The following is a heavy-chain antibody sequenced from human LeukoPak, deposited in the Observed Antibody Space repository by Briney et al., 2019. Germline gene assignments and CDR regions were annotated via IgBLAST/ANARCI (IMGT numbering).Heavy chain of an antibody. CDR3: ARVIVAVPYSSSWAFDY. D-gene: IGHD6-13*01. CDR2: INTNTGNP. V-gene: IGHV7-4-1*02. J-gene: IGHJ4*02. CDR1: GYTFTSYA. Sequence: ASVKVSCKASGYTFTSYAMNWVRQAPGQGLEWMGWINTNTGNPTYAQGFTGRFVFSLDTSVSTAYLQISSLKAEDTAVYYCARVIVAVPYSSSWAFDYWGQGTLVTVSS.